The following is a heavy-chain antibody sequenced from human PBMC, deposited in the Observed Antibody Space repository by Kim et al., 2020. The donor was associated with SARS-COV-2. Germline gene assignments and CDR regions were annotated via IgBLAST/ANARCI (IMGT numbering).Heavy chain of an antibody. CDR3: AKALRPEVDY. Sequence: GGSLRLFCAASGFTFSSYALSWVRQSPGKGLEWVSSIGGTSGNTYYADSVMGRFTISRDNSKNMVYLQMNSLRAEDTAVYHCAKALRPEVDYCGQGTLVT. CDR2: IGGTSGNT. J-gene: IGHJ4*02. CDR1: GFTFSSYA. V-gene: IGHV3-23*01.